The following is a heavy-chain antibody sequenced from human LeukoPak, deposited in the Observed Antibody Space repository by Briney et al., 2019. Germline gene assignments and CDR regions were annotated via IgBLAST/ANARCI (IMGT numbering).Heavy chain of an antibody. CDR3: ARESLLWFGESTDY. CDR2: IYSGGST. D-gene: IGHD3-10*01. CDR1: GFTVSSNY. Sequence: GGSLRLSCAASGFTVSSNYMSWVRQAPGKGLEWVSVIYSGGSTYYADSVKGRFTISRDNPKNTLYLQMNSLRAEDTAVYYCARESLLWFGESTDYWGQGTLVTVSS. V-gene: IGHV3-66*01. J-gene: IGHJ4*02.